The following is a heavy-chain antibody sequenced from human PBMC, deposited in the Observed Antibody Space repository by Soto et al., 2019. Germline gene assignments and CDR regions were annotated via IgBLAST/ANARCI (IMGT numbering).Heavy chain of an antibody. CDR2: IIPIFGTA. J-gene: IGHJ6*02. Sequence: SSVKVSCKASGGPFSSYAISWVRQAPGQGLEWMGGIIPIFGTANYAQKFQGRVTITADESTSTAYMELRSLRSEDTAVYYCELLSVVPAGIEIYYYRMAVWGQGNMVTGSS. D-gene: IGHD2-2*01. V-gene: IGHV1-69*13. CDR3: ELLSVVPAGIEIYYYRMAV. CDR1: GGPFSSYA.